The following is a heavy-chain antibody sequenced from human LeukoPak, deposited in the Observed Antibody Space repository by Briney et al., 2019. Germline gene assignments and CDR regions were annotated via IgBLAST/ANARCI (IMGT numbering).Heavy chain of an antibody. CDR3: TSHADTAMVSLV. Sequence: GGSLRLSCAASGFTFSGSAMHWARQASGKGLEWVGRIRSKANSYATAYAASVKGRFTISRDDSKNTAYLQMNSLKTEDTAVYYCTSHADTAMVSLVWGKGTTATVSS. J-gene: IGHJ6*04. CDR1: GFTFSGSA. CDR2: IRSKANSYAT. D-gene: IGHD5-18*01. V-gene: IGHV3-73*01.